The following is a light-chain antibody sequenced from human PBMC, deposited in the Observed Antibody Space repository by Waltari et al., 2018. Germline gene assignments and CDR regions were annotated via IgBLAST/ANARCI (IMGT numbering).Light chain of an antibody. J-gene: IGLJ3*02. Sequence: SYELRQPPSVSVYPGQTARITCLGDALPRHYAYWYQQKSGQPPVMVIYEDMKRPSGIPERFSGSNSVAVATLTISGAQFDDEADYYCLSADHSVDHRVFGGGTKLTVL. V-gene: IGLV3-10*01. CDR1: ALPRHY. CDR3: LSADHSVDHRV. CDR2: EDM.